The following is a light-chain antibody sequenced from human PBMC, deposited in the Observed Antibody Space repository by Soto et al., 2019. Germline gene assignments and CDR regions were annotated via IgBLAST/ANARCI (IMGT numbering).Light chain of an antibody. Sequence: QSVLTQPPSAFGTPGQRVTISCSGSSSNIGSNYVYWYQQLPGTAPKLLIYRNNQRPSGVPDRFSGSKSGTSASLAISGLRSEDEADYYCAAWDDSLSVHVVFGGGTKLTVL. CDR2: RNN. J-gene: IGLJ2*01. V-gene: IGLV1-47*01. CDR3: AAWDDSLSVHVV. CDR1: SSNIGSNY.